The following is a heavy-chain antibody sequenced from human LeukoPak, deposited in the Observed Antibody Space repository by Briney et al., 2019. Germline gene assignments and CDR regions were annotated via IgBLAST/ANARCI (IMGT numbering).Heavy chain of an antibody. J-gene: IGHJ5*02. D-gene: IGHD6-19*01. CDR2: IYYSGST. CDR1: GGSISSSSYY. CDR3: AREARSIISA. V-gene: IGHV4-39*07. Sequence: SETLSLTCTVSGGSISSSSYYWGWIRQPPGKGLEWIGSIYYSGSTYYNPSLKSRVTISVDTSKNQFSLKLSSVTAADTAVYYCAREARSIISAWGEGTLVTVSS.